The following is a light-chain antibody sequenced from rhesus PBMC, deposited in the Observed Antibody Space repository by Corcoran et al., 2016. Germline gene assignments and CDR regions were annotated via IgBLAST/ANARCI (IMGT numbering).Light chain of an antibody. CDR1: QSVSSS. Sequence: EIVMTQSPATLSLSPGERATLSCRASQSVSSSLAWYQQKPGQAPRLLIYGASSRAPGIPDRFRGCGSGTDFTLTISSLVPGDVSVYYCLQHSHWPWTFGQGTKVEIK. CDR3: LQHSHWPWT. J-gene: IGKJ1*01. V-gene: IGKV3-24*01. CDR2: GAS.